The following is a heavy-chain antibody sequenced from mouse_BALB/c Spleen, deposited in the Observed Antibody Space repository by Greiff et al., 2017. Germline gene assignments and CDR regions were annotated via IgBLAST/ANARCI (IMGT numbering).Heavy chain of an antibody. V-gene: IGHV5-6-3*01. J-gene: IGHJ4*01. CDR1: GFTFSSYG. CDR3: AREIYYDYDEAMDY. D-gene: IGHD2-4*01. Sequence: EVQRVESGGGLVQPGGSLKLSCAASGFTFSSYGMSWVRQTPDKRLELVATINSNGGSTYYPDSVKGRFTISRDNAKNTLYLQMSSLKSEDTAMYYCAREIYYDYDEAMDYWGQGTSVTVSS. CDR2: INSNGGST.